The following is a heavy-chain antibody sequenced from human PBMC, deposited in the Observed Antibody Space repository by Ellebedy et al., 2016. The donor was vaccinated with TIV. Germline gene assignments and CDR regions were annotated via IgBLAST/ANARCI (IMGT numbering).Heavy chain of an antibody. D-gene: IGHD5-18*01. Sequence: PGGSLRLSCGASGFTFSNYALHWVRQAPGKGLEWVAVISYDGSNKYYADSVKGRFTISRDNSKNTLYLQMNSLRAEDTAVYYCAREGYSYATDYWGQGTLVTVSS. J-gene: IGHJ4*02. CDR2: ISYDGSNK. CDR3: AREGYSYATDY. CDR1: GFTFSNYA. V-gene: IGHV3-30*01.